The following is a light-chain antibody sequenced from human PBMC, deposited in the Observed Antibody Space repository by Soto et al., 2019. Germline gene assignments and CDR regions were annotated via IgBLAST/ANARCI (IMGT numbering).Light chain of an antibody. CDR3: QQYNNWPPIT. CDR1: QSVSSSY. Sequence: EIVLTQSPGTLSLSPGERATLSCRASQSVSSSYLAWYQQKPGQAPRLLIYGASIRATGIPDRFSGSGSGTEFTLTISSLQSEDFAVYYCQQYNNWPPITFGQGTRREIK. V-gene: IGKV3-20*01. CDR2: GAS. J-gene: IGKJ5*01.